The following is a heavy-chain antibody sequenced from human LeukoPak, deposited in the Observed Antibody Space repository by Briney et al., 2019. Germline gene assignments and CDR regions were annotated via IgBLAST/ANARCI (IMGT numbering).Heavy chain of an antibody. CDR3: ASDSFYDSGGYFYY. V-gene: IGHV4-34*01. CDR1: GGSFSGYY. D-gene: IGHD3-22*01. CDR2: INHSGGT. J-gene: IGHJ4*02. Sequence: SETLSLTCAVYGGSFSGYYWSGVRQPPGKGLEWIGEINHSGGTNYNPYLKSRVTISVDTSKNQFSLKLSSVTAADTAVYYCASDSFYDSGGYFYYWGQGTPVTVSS.